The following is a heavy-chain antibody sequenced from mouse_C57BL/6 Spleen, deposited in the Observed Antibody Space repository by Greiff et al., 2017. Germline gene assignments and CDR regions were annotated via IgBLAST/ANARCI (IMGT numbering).Heavy chain of an antibody. CDR3: ARNWRANSNYVWFAY. Sequence: VQLQQSGPGLVQPSQSLSITCTVSGFSLTSYGVHWVRQSPGKGLEWLGVIWSGGSTDYNAAFISRLSISKDNSKSKVFFKMNSLQADDTAIYYCARNWRANSNYVWFAYWGQGTLVTVSA. J-gene: IGHJ3*01. D-gene: IGHD2-5*01. CDR2: IWSGGST. CDR1: GFSLTSYG. V-gene: IGHV2-2*01.